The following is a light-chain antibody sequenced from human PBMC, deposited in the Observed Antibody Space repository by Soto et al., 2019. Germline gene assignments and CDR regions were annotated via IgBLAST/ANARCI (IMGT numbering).Light chain of an antibody. CDR1: QSISSW. V-gene: IGKV1-5*01. CDR2: DAS. CDR3: QKYNSYPLT. J-gene: IGKJ4*02. Sequence: DIQMTQSPSTLSASVGDRVTITCRASQSISSWLAWYQQKPGKAPKLLIYDASSLESGVPSRFSGSGSGTEFTLTIISLQPDDFATYYCQKYNSYPLTFGGGTKVEIK.